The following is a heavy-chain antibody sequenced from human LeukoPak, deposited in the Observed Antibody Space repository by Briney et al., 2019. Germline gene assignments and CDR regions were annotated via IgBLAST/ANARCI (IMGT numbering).Heavy chain of an antibody. V-gene: IGHV4-39*07. CDR2: IFYSGST. D-gene: IGHD4-11*01. CDR1: GDSISSSSYY. J-gene: IGHJ4*02. CDR3: AKGPYTNYFDS. Sequence: PETLSLTCTVSGDSISSSSYYWGWIRQPPGKGLEWIGSIFYSGSTYYNPSLKSRVTVSLGTSKNQFSLKLTSVTAADTAVYYCAKGPYTNYFDSWGQGTLVTVSS.